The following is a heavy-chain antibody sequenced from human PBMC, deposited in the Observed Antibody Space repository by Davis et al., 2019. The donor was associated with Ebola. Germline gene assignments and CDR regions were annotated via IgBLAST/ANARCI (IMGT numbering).Heavy chain of an antibody. J-gene: IGHJ4*01. D-gene: IGHD1-26*01. CDR3: ARDTWYSGDDNGGD. V-gene: IGHV3-23*01. Sequence: GESLKISCTDSVITFSSYAMTWVRQAPGKGLEWVSAISGSGGNTYYADSVKGRFTISRDNSKKTMYLQMNSLRGEDTAVYYCARDTWYSGDDNGGDWGHGTLVTVSS. CDR2: ISGSGGNT. CDR1: VITFSSYA.